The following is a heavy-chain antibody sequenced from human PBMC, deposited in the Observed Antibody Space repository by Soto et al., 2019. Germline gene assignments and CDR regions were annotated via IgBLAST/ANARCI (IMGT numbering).Heavy chain of an antibody. CDR1: GFTFSSYS. D-gene: IGHD2-15*01. CDR2: ISSSSSNI. J-gene: IGHJ4*02. V-gene: IGHV3-48*02. CDR3: ARGPLYCSGGSCYSHFDY. Sequence: EVQLVESGGGLVQPGGSLRLSCAASGFTFSSYSMNWVRQAPGKGLEWVSYISSSSSNIYYAGSVKGRFTISRDNAKNSLYLQMNSLRDEDTAVYYCARGPLYCSGGSCYSHFDYWGQGTLVSVSS.